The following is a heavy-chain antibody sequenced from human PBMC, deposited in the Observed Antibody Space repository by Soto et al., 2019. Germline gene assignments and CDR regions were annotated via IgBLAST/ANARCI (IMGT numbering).Heavy chain of an antibody. Sequence: SETLSLTCTVSGGSIGSYYWSWIRQPPGKGLEWIGYIYYSGSTNYNPSLKSRVTISVDTSKNQFSLKLSSVTAADTAVYYCARRAQLVPDYYYGMDVWGQGTTVTVSS. CDR3: ARRAQLVPDYYYGMDV. CDR1: GGSIGSYY. CDR2: IYYSGST. D-gene: IGHD6-13*01. V-gene: IGHV4-59*01. J-gene: IGHJ6*02.